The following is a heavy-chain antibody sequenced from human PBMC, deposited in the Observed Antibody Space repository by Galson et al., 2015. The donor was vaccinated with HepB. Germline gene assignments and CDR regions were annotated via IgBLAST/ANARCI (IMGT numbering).Heavy chain of an antibody. V-gene: IGHV3-64D*06. CDR2: ISSNGGST. Sequence: SLRLSCAASGFTFSSYAMHWVRQAPGKGLEYVSAISSNGGSTYYADSVKGRFTISRDNSKNTLYLQMSSLRAEDTAVYYCVKDPGGPNYDSSGYHYWGQGTLVTVSS. D-gene: IGHD3-22*01. J-gene: IGHJ4*02. CDR3: VKDPGGPNYDSSGYHY. CDR1: GFTFSSYA.